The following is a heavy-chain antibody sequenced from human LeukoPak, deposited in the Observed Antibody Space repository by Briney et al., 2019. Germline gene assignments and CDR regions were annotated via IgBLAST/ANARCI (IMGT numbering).Heavy chain of an antibody. D-gene: IGHD3-10*01. CDR2: INHSGST. CDR3: ARGLWFGEYMDV. CDR1: GGSFSGYY. J-gene: IGHJ6*02. V-gene: IGHV4-34*01. Sequence: SETLSLTCAVYGGSFSGYYWSWIRQPPGKGLVWIGEINHSGSTNYNPSLKSRVTISVDTSKNQFSLKLSSVTAADTAVYYCARGLWFGEYMDVWGQGTTVTVSS.